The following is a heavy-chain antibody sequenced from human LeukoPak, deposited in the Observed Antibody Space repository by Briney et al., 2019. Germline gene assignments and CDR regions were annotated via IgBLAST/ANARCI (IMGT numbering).Heavy chain of an antibody. D-gene: IGHD7-27*01. CDR3: ARDTWGSTKYWYFDL. V-gene: IGHV4-4*02. J-gene: IGHJ2*01. CDR1: GGSISSSNW. Sequence: SETLSLTCAVSGGSISSSNWWSWVRQPPGKGLEWIGEIYHSGSTNYNPSLKSRVTISVDTSKNQFSLKLSSVTAADTAVYYCARDTWGSTKYWYFDLWGRGTLVTVSS. CDR2: IYHSGST.